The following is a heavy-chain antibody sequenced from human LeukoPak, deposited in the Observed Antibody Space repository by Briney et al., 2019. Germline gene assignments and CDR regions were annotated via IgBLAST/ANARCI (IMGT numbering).Heavy chain of an antibody. CDR2: ISYDGSDK. J-gene: IGHJ4*02. Sequence: GGSLRPSCAASGFTFSSYGMHWVRQAPGKGLEWVAVISYDGSDKYYADSVKGRLTISRDNSKNTLYLQMNSLRAEDTAVYYCAKSSNPVPAAFTDPYFDYWGQGTLVTVSS. D-gene: IGHD2-2*01. CDR1: GFTFSSYG. CDR3: AKSSNPVPAAFTDPYFDY. V-gene: IGHV3-30*18.